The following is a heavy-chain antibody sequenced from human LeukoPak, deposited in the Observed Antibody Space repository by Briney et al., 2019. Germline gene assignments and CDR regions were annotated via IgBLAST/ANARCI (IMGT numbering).Heavy chain of an antibody. CDR2: ISGSGGST. V-gene: IGHV3-23*01. CDR3: AKDLRITYYDFWSGGFDY. D-gene: IGHD3-3*01. Sequence: GGSLRLSCAASGFTFSSYAMSWVRQAPGKGLEGVSAISGSGGSTYYADSVRGRFTISRDNSKNTLYLQMNSLRAEDTAVYYCAKDLRITYYDFWSGGFDYWGQGTLVTVSS. CDR1: GFTFSSYA. J-gene: IGHJ4*02.